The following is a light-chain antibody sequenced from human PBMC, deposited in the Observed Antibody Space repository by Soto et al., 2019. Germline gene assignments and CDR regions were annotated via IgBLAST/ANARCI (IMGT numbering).Light chain of an antibody. CDR1: SSNIGADYD. J-gene: IGLJ2*01. Sequence: QSVLTQPPSVSGAPGQRVTISCTGSSSNIGADYDVQWYQQLPGAAPKLLIYDNTKRPSGVPDRFSGSKSGTSASLAITGLQAEDEADYYCQSYDSSLSGSVFGGGTKVTVL. CDR3: QSYDSSLSGSV. V-gene: IGLV1-40*01. CDR2: DNT.